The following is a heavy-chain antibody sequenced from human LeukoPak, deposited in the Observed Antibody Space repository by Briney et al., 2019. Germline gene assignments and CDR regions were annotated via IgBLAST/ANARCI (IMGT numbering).Heavy chain of an antibody. J-gene: IGHJ5*02. CDR3: AVMYSSSWYWFHP. CDR1: GASISSDY. D-gene: IGHD6-13*01. CDR2: IYYSGST. V-gene: IGHV4-59*08. Sequence: SETLSLTCTVSGASISSDYWNWIRQPPGKGLEWIGYIYYSGSTNYNPSLKSRVTISVDTSKNQFSLKLSSVTAADTAVYYCAVMYSSSWYWFHPWGQGTLVTVSS.